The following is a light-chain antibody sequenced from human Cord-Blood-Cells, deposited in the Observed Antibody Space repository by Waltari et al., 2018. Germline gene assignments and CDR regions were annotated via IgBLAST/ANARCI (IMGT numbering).Light chain of an antibody. J-gene: IGKJ3*01. CDR1: QSISNY. CDR2: AAS. Sequence: DIQMTQSPSSLSASVGDRVTITFRANQSISNYLNWYQQKPRKAPKLLIYAASSLQSGVPSRFSVSVSDTDFTLSISSLQPEDFATYYCQHIYITPLFTFDPCTKVDIK. V-gene: IGKV1-39*01. CDR3: QHIYITPLFT.